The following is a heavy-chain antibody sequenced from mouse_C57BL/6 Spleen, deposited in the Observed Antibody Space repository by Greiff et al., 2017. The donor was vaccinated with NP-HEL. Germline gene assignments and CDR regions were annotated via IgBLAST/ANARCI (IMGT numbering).Heavy chain of an antibody. CDR2: INYDGSST. J-gene: IGHJ4*01. D-gene: IGHD2-4*01. V-gene: IGHV5-16*01. Sequence: EVNVVESEGGLVQPGSSMKLSCTASGFTFSDYYMAWVRPVPEKGLEWVANINYDGSSTYYLDSLKSRFIISRDNAKNILYLQMSSLKSEDTATYYCARARLRIMDYWGQGTSVTVSS. CDR1: GFTFSDYY. CDR3: ARARLRIMDY.